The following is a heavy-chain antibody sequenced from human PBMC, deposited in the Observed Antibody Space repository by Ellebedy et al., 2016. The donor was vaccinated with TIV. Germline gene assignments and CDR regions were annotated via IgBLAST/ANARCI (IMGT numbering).Heavy chain of an antibody. CDR1: GFTFSAFA. CDR2: ISTDGRST. CDR3: ARDAGELQYYFDS. Sequence: GGSLRLSXAASGFTFSAFALHWVRQAPGKGLQHVAGISTDGRSTYYANSVRGRFTISRDNSKNTVFLQMGSLRGDDLAVHYCARDAGELQYYFDSWGQGTLVTVSS. D-gene: IGHD3-9*01. J-gene: IGHJ1*01. V-gene: IGHV3-64*01.